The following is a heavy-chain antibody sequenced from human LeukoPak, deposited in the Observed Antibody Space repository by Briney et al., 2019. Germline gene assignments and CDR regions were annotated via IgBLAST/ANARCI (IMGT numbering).Heavy chain of an antibody. CDR3: AKEGIDSGSNWFDP. V-gene: IGHV3-30*18. J-gene: IGHJ5*02. CDR2: ISYDGSNK. D-gene: IGHD6-6*01. Sequence: GRSLRLSCAASGFTFSSYGMHWVRQAPGKGLEWVAVISYDGSNKYYADSVKGRFTISRDNSKNTLYLQTNSLRAEDTAVYYCAKEGIDSGSNWFDPWGQGTLVTVSS. CDR1: GFTFSSYG.